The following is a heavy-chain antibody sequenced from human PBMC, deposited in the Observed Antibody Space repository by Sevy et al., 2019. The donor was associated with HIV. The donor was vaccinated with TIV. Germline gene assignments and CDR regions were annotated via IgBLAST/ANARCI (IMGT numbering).Heavy chain of an antibody. CDR1: GFTFNTYS. Sequence: GGSLRLSCAASGFTFNTYSMNWVRQAPGKGLEWVATISYDGSNKYYADSVKGRFTISRDNSKNYLYLQMNSLRAEDTAVYCCALERLSSNVAEYFQNWGQGTLVTVSS. D-gene: IGHD1-1*01. CDR2: ISYDGSNK. J-gene: IGHJ1*01. V-gene: IGHV3-30*03. CDR3: ALERLSSNVAEYFQN.